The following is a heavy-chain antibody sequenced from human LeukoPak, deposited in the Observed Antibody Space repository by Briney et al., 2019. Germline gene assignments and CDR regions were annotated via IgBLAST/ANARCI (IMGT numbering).Heavy chain of an antibody. D-gene: IGHD3-22*01. CDR2: ISYSGST. V-gene: IGHV4-59*01. CDR3: ARALDHDSSGYSSFDS. CDR1: GGPLNNNY. Sequence: SETLSLTCTVTGGPLNNNYWTWIRQPPGEGLEYIGYISYSGSTDYNPSLKSRVTISADTSKNQFSLKLSSVTAADTAFYYCARALDHDSSGYSSFDSWGQGTLVTVSS. J-gene: IGHJ4*02.